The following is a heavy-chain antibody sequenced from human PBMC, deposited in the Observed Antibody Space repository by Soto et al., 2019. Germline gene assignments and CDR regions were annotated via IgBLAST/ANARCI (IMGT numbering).Heavy chain of an antibody. Sequence: EVQRVESGGGLVQPGGSLKLSCAASGFTFSGSAMHSARQASGKGLEWVGRIRSKANSYATAYAASVKGRFTISRDDSKHTAHLQMNSLKTEDTAVYYCTRGPHYDYVWGSYRPDYYFEYWGKGTLVTVSS. D-gene: IGHD3-16*02. CDR1: GFTFSGSA. CDR3: TRGPHYDYVWGSYRPDYYFEY. V-gene: IGHV3-73*02. J-gene: IGHJ4*02. CDR2: IRSKANSYAT.